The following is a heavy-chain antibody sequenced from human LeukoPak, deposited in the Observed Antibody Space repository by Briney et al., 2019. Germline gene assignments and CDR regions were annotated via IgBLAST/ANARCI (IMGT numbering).Heavy chain of an antibody. Sequence: GGSLRLSCAASGFILRSFAMSWVRQAPGKGLEWVSASSGDGGNTDYANSVKGRFTISRDNSKNTIYLQMNSLRADDMAVYYCAKQGRNDFVDSWGQGTLVTVSS. J-gene: IGHJ4*02. CDR2: SSGDGGNT. V-gene: IGHV3-23*01. CDR1: GFILRSFA. CDR3: AKQGRNDFVDS. D-gene: IGHD3-3*01.